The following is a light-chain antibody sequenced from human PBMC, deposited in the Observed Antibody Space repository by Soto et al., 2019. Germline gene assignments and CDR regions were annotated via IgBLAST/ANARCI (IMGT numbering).Light chain of an antibody. V-gene: IGKV1-9*01. CDR1: QGISSS. Sequence: DIQLTQSPSFLSASVGDRVTITCRASQGISSSLAWYQQRAGKAPKRLIYAASSLESGVPSRFSGSGSGTEFTLTISSLQPEDFATYYCLQHNLYPLAFGGGTKVDIK. CDR3: LQHNLYPLA. J-gene: IGKJ4*01. CDR2: AAS.